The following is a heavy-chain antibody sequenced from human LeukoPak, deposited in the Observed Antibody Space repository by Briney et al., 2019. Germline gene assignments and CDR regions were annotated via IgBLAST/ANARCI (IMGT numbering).Heavy chain of an antibody. D-gene: IGHD3-22*01. CDR3: AREGRRRDYYDSSGYYPYNWFDP. CDR2: IYTSGST. J-gene: IGHJ5*02. CDR1: GGSISSYY. V-gene: IGHV4-4*07. Sequence: TPSETLSSTCTVSGGSISSYYWSWLPQPAGKGLEWIGRIYTSGSTNYNPSLKSRVTMSVDTSKNQFSLKLSSVTAADTAVYYCAREGRRRDYYDSSGYYPYNWFDPWGQGTLVTVFS.